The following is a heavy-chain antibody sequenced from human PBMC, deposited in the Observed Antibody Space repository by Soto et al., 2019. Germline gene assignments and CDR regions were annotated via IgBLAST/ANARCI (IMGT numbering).Heavy chain of an antibody. CDR1: GFTFSDSA. D-gene: IGHD3-22*01. CDR2: IRSNVNNYAT. CDR3: TKPRYDSTGHEY. V-gene: IGHV3-73*01. Sequence: EVQLVESGGGLVQPGGSLKPSCAASGFTFSDSAMHWFRLASGKGLEWVGRIRSNVNNYATAYAASVKGRFTISRDDSKNTAYLEMKSLKTEDTAVYYCTKPRYDSTGHEYWGQGTLVTVSS. J-gene: IGHJ4*02.